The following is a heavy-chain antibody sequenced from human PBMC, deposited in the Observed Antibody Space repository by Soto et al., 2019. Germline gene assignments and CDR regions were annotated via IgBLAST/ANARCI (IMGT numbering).Heavy chain of an antibody. CDR1: GITLSNAW. CDR2: IKSKVDGSTT. CDR3: ATPRTGSHGYAY. Sequence: EVQLVASGGGLVKPGGSLRLSCAGSGITLSNAWMTWVRQAPGKGLEWVGRIKSKVDGSTTEYGSPVKDRFIISRDDSENTRDLKMHSLKVEDTVVYYCATPRTGSHGYAYWGQGIRVTVSS. J-gene: IGHJ4*02. V-gene: IGHV3-15*01. D-gene: IGHD3-16*01.